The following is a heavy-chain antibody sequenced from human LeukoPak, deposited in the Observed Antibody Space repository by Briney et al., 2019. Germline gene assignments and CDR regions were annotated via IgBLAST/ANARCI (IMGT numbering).Heavy chain of an antibody. Sequence: GGSLRLSCAASGFTFSSYSMNWVRQAPGKGLEWVSSISSSSSYIYYADSVKGRFTISRDNAKNSLYLQMNSLRAEDSAVYYCARDGPSQQPDVYYYYYMDVWSKGTTVTVSS. CDR1: GFTFSSYS. D-gene: IGHD6-13*01. CDR3: ARDGPSQQPDVYYYYYMDV. CDR2: ISSSSSYI. V-gene: IGHV3-21*01. J-gene: IGHJ6*03.